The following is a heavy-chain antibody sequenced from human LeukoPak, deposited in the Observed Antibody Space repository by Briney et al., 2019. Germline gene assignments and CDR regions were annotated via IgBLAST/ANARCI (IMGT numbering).Heavy chain of an antibody. D-gene: IGHD1-26*01. V-gene: IGHV4-4*07. J-gene: IGHJ4*02. CDR3: ARGGSDGYYFDY. CDR2: IYTSGST. CDR1: GGSISSYY. Sequence: SETLSLTCTASGGSISSYYRSWIRQPAGKGLEWIGRIYTSGSTNYNPSLKSRVTMSVDTSKNQFSLKLSSVTAADTAVYYCARGGSDGYYFDYWGQGTLVTVSS.